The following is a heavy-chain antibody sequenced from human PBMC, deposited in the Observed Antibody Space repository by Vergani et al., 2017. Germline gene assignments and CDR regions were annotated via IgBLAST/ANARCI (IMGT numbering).Heavy chain of an antibody. CDR2: ISGSGGST. J-gene: IGHJ4*02. CDR1: GFTFSSYA. Sequence: EVQLLESGGGLVQPGGSLRLSCAASGFTFSSYAMSWVRQAPGKGLEWVSAISGSGGSTYYADSVKGRFTISRDNSKNTLYLQMNSLRAEDTAVYYCARGNIAQYYFDYWGQGTLVTVSS. V-gene: IGHV3-23*01. CDR3: ARGNIAQYYFDY. D-gene: IGHD6-13*01.